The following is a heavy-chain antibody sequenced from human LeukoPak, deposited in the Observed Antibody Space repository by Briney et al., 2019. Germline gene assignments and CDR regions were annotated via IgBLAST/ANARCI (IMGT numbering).Heavy chain of an antibody. Sequence: PSETLSLTCTVSGGSISSGGYYWSWIRQPPGKGLEWIGYIYHSGSTYYNPSLKSRVTISVDTSKNQFSLKLSSVTAADTAVYYCARDLGFGGDYPVRYWGQGTLVTVSS. V-gene: IGHV4-30-2*01. D-gene: IGHD4-17*01. CDR1: GGSISSGGYY. J-gene: IGHJ4*02. CDR3: ARDLGFGGDYPVRY. CDR2: IYHSGST.